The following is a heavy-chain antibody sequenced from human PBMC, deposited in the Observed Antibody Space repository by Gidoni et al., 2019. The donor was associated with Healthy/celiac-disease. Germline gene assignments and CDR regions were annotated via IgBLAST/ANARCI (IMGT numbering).Heavy chain of an antibody. V-gene: IGHV3-21*01. CDR2: ISSSSSYI. CDR1: GFTFSSYS. Sequence: EVQMVESGGGLVKPGGSRRLSCAASGFTFSSYSMNWGRQATGKGLEWVSSISSSSSYIYYADSVKGRFTISKDNAKNSLYLQMNSLRAEDTAVYYCARDQDSSAGGFDPWGQGTLVTVSS. J-gene: IGHJ5*02. CDR3: ARDQDSSAGGFDP. D-gene: IGHD6-25*01.